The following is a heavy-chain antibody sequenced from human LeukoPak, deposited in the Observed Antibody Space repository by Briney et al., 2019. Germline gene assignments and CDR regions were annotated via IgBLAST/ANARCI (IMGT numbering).Heavy chain of an antibody. CDR3: AKDRVVVVPAEDWFDP. J-gene: IGHJ5*02. D-gene: IGHD2-2*01. V-gene: IGHV3-30*18. CDR2: ISYDGSNK. Sequence: GGSLRLSCAASGFTFSSYGMHWVRQAPGKGLEWVAVISYDGSNKYYADSVKGRFTISRDNSKNTLYLQMNSLRAEDTAVYYCAKDRVVVVPAEDWFDPWGQGTLVTVSS. CDR1: GFTFSSYG.